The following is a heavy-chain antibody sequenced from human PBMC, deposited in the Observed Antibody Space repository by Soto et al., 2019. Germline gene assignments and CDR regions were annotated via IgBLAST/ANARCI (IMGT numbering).Heavy chain of an antibody. CDR1: GDSVSSNTAS. CDR3: AKGDNLGPKTGYAFDP. CDR2: TCFRSKWYN. Sequence: QALSLTCAISGDSVSSNTASWNWIRQSPSRGLEWLGRTCFRSKWYNDYAVSVKSRIIIHPDTSNNQFSLQLNSVTPEDTAVYFCAKGDNLGPKTGYAFDPWGQGIMVTVSS. D-gene: IGHD5-12*01. V-gene: IGHV6-1*01. J-gene: IGHJ5*02.